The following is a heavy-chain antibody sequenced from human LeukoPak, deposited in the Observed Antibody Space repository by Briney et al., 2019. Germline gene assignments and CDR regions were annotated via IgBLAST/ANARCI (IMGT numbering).Heavy chain of an antibody. CDR3: ARDKNYRFDY. V-gene: IGHV1-18*01. CDR1: VYTFTDSG. Sequence: ASVTVSFKASVYTFTDSGISWVRQAPGEGLEWMGWISANSGKTNYAQRFQGRVTMTRETSSSTVYMELRSLRSDDTAVYFCARDKNYRFDYWGQGTLVSVTS. J-gene: IGHJ4*02. CDR2: ISANSGKT. D-gene: IGHD3-16*02.